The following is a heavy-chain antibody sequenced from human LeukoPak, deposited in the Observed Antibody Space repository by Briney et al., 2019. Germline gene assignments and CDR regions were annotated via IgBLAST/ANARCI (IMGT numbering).Heavy chain of an antibody. CDR2: INPNSGGT. CDR1: GYTFTGYY. D-gene: IGHD3-22*01. Sequence: ASVKVSCKASGYTFTGYYMHWVRQAPGQGLEWMGWINPNSGGTNYGQKFQGRVTMTRDTSISTAYMELSRLRSDDTAVYYCARTKYYYDSSGYYYVDAFDIWGQGTMVTVSS. CDR3: ARTKYYYDSSGYYYVDAFDI. V-gene: IGHV1-2*02. J-gene: IGHJ3*02.